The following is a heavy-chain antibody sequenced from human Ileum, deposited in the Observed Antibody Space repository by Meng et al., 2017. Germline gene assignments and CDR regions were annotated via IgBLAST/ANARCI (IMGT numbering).Heavy chain of an antibody. V-gene: IGHV4-4*02. D-gene: IGHD3-10*01. CDR1: GGIILNRNW. CDR3: ARHGSGSYPYLEY. Sequence: SGPTFVNRSGAFSSTYSVSGGIILNRNWWSWVRQPPGKGLEWIGKIYHSGSTNYNPSLTSRVTISVDKSRNQFSLKLSSVTAADTAVYYCARHGSGSYPYLEYWGQGTLVTVSS. J-gene: IGHJ4*02. CDR2: IYHSGST.